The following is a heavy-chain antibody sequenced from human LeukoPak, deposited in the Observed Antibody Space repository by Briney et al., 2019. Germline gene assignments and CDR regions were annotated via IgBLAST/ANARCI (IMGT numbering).Heavy chain of an antibody. J-gene: IGHJ4*02. D-gene: IGHD1-7*01. CDR1: GFTFSSYA. CDR2: ISYDGSNK. Sequence: PGGSLRLSCAASGFTFSSYAMHWVRQAPGKGLEWVAVISYDGSNKYYADSVKGRFTISRDNSKNTLYLQMNSLRAEDTAVYYCAGTPHWNYVPFDYWGQGTLVTVSS. V-gene: IGHV3-30-3*01. CDR3: AGTPHWNYVPFDY.